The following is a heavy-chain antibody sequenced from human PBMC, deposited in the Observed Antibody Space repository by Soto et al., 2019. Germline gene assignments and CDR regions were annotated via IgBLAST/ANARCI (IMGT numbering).Heavy chain of an antibody. D-gene: IGHD4-17*01. CDR3: AREGYGDPPNYFYYNYMDV. CDR2: ISSSGSTI. CDR1: GFTFSDYY. Sequence: GGSLRLSCAASGFTFSDYYMSWIRQAPGKGLEWVSYISSSGSTIYYADSVKSRFTISRDNAKNSLYLQMNSLRAEDTAVYYCAREGYGDPPNYFYYNYMDVWGKGTTVTVSS. J-gene: IGHJ6*03. V-gene: IGHV3-11*01.